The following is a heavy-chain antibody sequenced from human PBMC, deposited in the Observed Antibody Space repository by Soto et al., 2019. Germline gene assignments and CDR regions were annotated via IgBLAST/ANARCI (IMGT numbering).Heavy chain of an antibody. CDR3: ARSSLEPPYYSSYGMDV. J-gene: IGHJ6*02. CDR2: IIPIFGTT. V-gene: IGHV1-69*01. D-gene: IGHD1-1*01. Sequence: QVQLVQSGAEVKKPGSSVKVSCKASGDTFSSYAINWVRQAPGQGLAWMGGIIPIFGTTDYAQKFQGRLTITADESTTTAYMELSSLRSEDTAVYYCARSSLEPPYYSSYGMDVWGQGTTVTVSS. CDR1: GDTFSSYA.